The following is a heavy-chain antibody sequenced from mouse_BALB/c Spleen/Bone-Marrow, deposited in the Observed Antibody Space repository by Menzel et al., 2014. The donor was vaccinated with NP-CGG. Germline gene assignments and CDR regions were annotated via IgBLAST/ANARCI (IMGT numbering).Heavy chain of an antibody. CDR1: GYTFTDYA. V-gene: IGHV1-67*01. J-gene: IGHJ2*01. CDR3: ASYYGSSYLDY. D-gene: IGHD1-1*01. Sequence: QVHVKQSGPELVRPGVSVKISCKGSGYTFTDYAMHWVKQSHAKSLEWIGVISTYSSNTNYNQKFKGKATMTVDKSSSTAYMELARLTSEDSAIYYCASYYGSSYLDYWGQGTTLTVSS. CDR2: ISTYSSNT.